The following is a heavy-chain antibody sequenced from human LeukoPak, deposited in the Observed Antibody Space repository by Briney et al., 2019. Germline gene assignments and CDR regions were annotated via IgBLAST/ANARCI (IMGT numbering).Heavy chain of an antibody. CDR2: INSDGSST. CDR3: ARAFGGDFWSGYYSPFDY. Sequence: GGSLRRSCAASGFTFSSYWMHWVRQAPGKGLVWVSRINSDGSSTSYADSGKGRFTISRENAKNTLYLQMNSLRAEDTAVYYCARAFGGDFWSGYYSPFDYWGQGTLVTVSS. D-gene: IGHD3-3*01. CDR1: GFTFSSYW. J-gene: IGHJ4*02. V-gene: IGHV3-74*01.